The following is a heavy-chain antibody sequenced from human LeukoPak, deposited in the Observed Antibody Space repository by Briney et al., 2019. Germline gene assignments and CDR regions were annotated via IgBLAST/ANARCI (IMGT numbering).Heavy chain of an antibody. D-gene: IGHD3-16*02. CDR1: GFTFSSYG. V-gene: IGHV3-33*01. Sequence: GRSLRLSCAASGFTFSSYGMHWVRQAPGKGLEWVAVIWYDGSNKYYADSVEGRFTISRDNSKNTLYLQMNSLRAEDTAVYYCARDPTSRLSAAFDIWGQGTMVTVSS. J-gene: IGHJ3*02. CDR2: IWYDGSNK. CDR3: ARDPTSRLSAAFDI.